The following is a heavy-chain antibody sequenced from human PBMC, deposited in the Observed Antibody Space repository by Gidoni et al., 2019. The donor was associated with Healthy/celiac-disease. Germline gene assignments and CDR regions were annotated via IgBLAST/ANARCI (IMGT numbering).Heavy chain of an antibody. Sequence: EVQLVESGGGLVQPGGSLRLACSASGFTFGSYAMHWVRQAPGKGLEYVSAISSNGGSTYYADSVKGRFTISRDNSKNTLYLQMSSLRAEDTAVYYCVKALQSYSSSSDWGQGTLVTVSS. V-gene: IGHV3-64D*06. CDR1: GFTFGSYA. CDR2: ISSNGGST. J-gene: IGHJ4*02. D-gene: IGHD6-6*01. CDR3: VKALQSYSSSSD.